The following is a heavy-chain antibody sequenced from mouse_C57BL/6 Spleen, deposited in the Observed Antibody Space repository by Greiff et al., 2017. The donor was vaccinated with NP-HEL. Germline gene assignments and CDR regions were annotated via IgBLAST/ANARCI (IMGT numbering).Heavy chain of an antibody. D-gene: IGHD1-1*01. CDR3: ARGEITTVVEGDFDY. Sequence: VKLQESGAELARPGASVKLSCKASGYTFTSYGISWVKQRTGQGLEWIGEIYPRSGNTYYNEKFKGKATLTADKSSSTAYMELRSLTSEDSAVYVCARGEITTVVEGDFDYWGQGTTLTVSS. J-gene: IGHJ2*01. CDR2: IYPRSGNT. CDR1: GYTFTSYG. V-gene: IGHV1-81*01.